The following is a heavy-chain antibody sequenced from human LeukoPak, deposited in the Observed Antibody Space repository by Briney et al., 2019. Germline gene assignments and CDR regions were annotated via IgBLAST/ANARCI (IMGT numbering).Heavy chain of an antibody. CDR2: IVGYNGNI. CDR1: GYTFTSYG. CDR3: ARLNEDYDILTGYYGPLDY. D-gene: IGHD3-9*01. J-gene: IGHJ4*02. V-gene: IGHV1-18*01. Sequence: ASVNLSCKSSGYTFTSYGINLMRQAPGQGLELMGCIVGYNGNINYAEKFQGRVTMTTDTSTSTGYMDLRSLRFDDTAVYYCARLNEDYDILTGYYGPLDYWGQGTLVTVSS.